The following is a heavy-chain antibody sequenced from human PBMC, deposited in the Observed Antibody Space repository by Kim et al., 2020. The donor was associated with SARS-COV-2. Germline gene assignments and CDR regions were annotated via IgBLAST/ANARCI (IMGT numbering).Heavy chain of an antibody. CDR2: NT. J-gene: IGHJ4*02. Sequence: NTGYSQQFQARVSITRDTSATTAYLELSGLRSEDTAVYYCAREAVAGSFDHWGQGTLVTVSS. D-gene: IGHD6-19*01. V-gene: IGHV1-3*01. CDR3: AREAVAGSFDH.